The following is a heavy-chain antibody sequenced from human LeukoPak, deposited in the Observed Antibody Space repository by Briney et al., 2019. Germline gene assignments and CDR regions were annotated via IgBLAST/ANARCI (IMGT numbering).Heavy chain of an antibody. D-gene: IGHD6-13*01. J-gene: IGHJ4*02. CDR1: GGSISTSITPTY. V-gene: IGHV4-39*01. Sequence: SETLSLTCTVSGGSISTSITPTYWNWVRQPPGKGLEWIGSIHYSGTTYYNPSLESRATISVDTSKNQFSVKLTSVTAADTAVYYCGRKGTIAPTGASHFDYWGRGTLVTVSS. CDR2: IHYSGTT. CDR3: GRKGTIAPTGASHFDY.